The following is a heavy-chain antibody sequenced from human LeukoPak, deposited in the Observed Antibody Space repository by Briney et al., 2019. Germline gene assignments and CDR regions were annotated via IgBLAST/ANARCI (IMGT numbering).Heavy chain of an antibody. J-gene: IGHJ5*02. Sequence: PSETLSLTCTVSGYSISSGYYWGWIRQPPGKGLEWIGSIYHSGSTYYNPSLKSRVTISVDTSKNQFSLKLSSVTAADTAVYYCARDPRIAARPGWFDPWGQGTLVTVSS. D-gene: IGHD6-6*01. CDR2: IYHSGST. V-gene: IGHV4-38-2*02. CDR3: ARDPRIAARPGWFDP. CDR1: GYSISSGYY.